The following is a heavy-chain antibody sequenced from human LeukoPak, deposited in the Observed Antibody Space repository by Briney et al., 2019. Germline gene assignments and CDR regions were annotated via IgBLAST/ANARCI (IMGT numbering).Heavy chain of an antibody. CDR2: ISGSGGST. CDR3: AKGRFGDYDLDAFDI. J-gene: IGHJ3*02. CDR1: GFTFSSYA. V-gene: IGHV3-23*01. D-gene: IGHD2-21*02. Sequence: GGSLRLSCAASGFTFSSYAMSWVRQAPGKGLEWVSAISGSGGSTYYADSVKGRFTISRDNSKSTLYLQMNSLRAEDTAVYYCAKGRFGDYDLDAFDIWGQGTMVTVSS.